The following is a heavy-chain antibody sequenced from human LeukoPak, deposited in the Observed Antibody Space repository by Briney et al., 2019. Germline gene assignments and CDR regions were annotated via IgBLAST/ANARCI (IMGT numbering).Heavy chain of an antibody. V-gene: IGHV3-33*06. CDR1: KFTFSHFG. CDR2: IWNDGSNQ. D-gene: IGHD4-11*01. CDR3: AKDAQGGFDYSNSLEN. Sequence: PGGSLRLSCAASKFTFSHFGMHWVRQAPGKGLEWVAVIWNDGSNQYYAESVKGRFTVSRDNSQNMVYLQMNSLRPEDTAVYYCAKDAQGGFDYSNSLENWGQGTLVTVSS. J-gene: IGHJ4*02.